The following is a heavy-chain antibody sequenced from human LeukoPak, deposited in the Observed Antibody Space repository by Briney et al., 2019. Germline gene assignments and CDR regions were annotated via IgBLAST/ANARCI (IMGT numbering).Heavy chain of an antibody. CDR3: ASGGIWELLDWFVP. D-gene: IGHD1-26*01. CDR1: VDSVSSGSYY. J-gene: IGHJ5*02. CDR2: IYYSGST. Sequence: PSETLSLTCTVSVDSVSSGSYYWRWVWQPPGKGLELIGFIYYSGSTNYTRSLRSRVTISVETSHNQFSLTLSSVTAGDTAVYFCASGGIWELLDWFVPWGQGRVVTVCS. V-gene: IGHV4-61*01.